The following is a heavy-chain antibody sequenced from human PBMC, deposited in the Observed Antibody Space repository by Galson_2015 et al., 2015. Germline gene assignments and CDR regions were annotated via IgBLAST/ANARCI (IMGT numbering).Heavy chain of an antibody. J-gene: IGHJ4*02. Sequence: SLRLSCAASGFTFDDYAMHWVRQAPGKGLEWVSGISWNSGSIGYADSVKGRFTISRDNAKNSLYLQMNSLRAEDTALYYCAKDISAYTSLYGDYEGSYFDYWGQGTLVTVSS. CDR3: AKDISAYTSLYGDYEGSYFDY. D-gene: IGHD4-17*01. V-gene: IGHV3-9*01. CDR2: ISWNSGSI. CDR1: GFTFDDYA.